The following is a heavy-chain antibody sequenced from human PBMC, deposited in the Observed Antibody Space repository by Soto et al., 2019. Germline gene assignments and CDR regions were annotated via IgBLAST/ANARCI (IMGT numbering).Heavy chain of an antibody. J-gene: IGHJ4*02. D-gene: IGHD3-10*01. Sequence: QVQLQESGPGLVKPSQTLSLTCTVSGGSISSGGYYWSWIRQHPGKGLECIGYIYYSGSTYYNPSLKSLVTISVATSENQFSLKLSSVTAADTAVYYCARYGSGSYYPTTFDYWGQGTLVTVSS. CDR1: GGSISSGGYY. CDR2: IYYSGST. CDR3: ARYGSGSYYPTTFDY. V-gene: IGHV4-31*01.